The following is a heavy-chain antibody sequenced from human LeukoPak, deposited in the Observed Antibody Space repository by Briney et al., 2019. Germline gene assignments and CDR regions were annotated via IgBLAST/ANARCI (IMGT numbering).Heavy chain of an antibody. Sequence: GGSLRLSCAASGFTFCSYAMSWVRQAPGKGLGWVSAISISGGSTDYADSVKGRFTISRDNSKNTLYLQMNSLRAEDTAVYYCAKENSDDYFDYWGQGTLVTVSS. CDR3: AKENSDDYFDY. V-gene: IGHV3-23*01. D-gene: IGHD2-21*01. J-gene: IGHJ4*02. CDR2: ISISGGST. CDR1: GFTFCSYA.